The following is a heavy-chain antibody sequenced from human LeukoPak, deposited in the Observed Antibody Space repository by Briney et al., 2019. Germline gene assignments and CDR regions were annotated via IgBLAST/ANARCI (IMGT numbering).Heavy chain of an antibody. CDR2: IYTSGST. J-gene: IGHJ4*02. V-gene: IGHV4-61*02. Sequence: SETLSLTCTVSGGSISSGSYYWSWIRQPAGKGLEWIGRIYTSGSTNYNPSLKSLVTISVDTSKNQFSLKLSSVTAAHTAVYYCARHRGVILDYWGQGTLVTVSS. CDR1: GGSISSGSYY. D-gene: IGHD3-16*02. CDR3: ARHRGVILDY.